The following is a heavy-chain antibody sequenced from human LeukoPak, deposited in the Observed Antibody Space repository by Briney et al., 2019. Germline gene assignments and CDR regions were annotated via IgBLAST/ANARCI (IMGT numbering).Heavy chain of an antibody. J-gene: IGHJ4*02. CDR1: GFTSSSYA. Sequence: GGSLRLSCAASGFTSSSYAMSWVRQAPGKGLEWVSAISGSGGSTYYADSVKGRFTISRDNSKNTLYLQMNSLRAEDTAVYYCARYGSGTVDYWGQGTLVTVSS. CDR2: ISGSGGST. V-gene: IGHV3-23*01. CDR3: ARYGSGTVDY. D-gene: IGHD3-10*01.